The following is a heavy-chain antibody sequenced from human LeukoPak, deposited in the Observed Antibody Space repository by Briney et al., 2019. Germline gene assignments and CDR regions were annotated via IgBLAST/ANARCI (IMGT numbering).Heavy chain of an antibody. D-gene: IGHD5-18*01. CDR3: ARGDSYGHFDY. J-gene: IGHJ4*02. CDR1: GFTFSSYS. Sequence: GGSLRLSCAASGFTFSSYSMNWVRQAPGKGLEWVSHISSSSSTIYYADSVKGRFTISRDNAKNSLYLQMNSLRAEDTAVYYCARGDSYGHFDYWGQGTLVTVSS. V-gene: IGHV3-48*01. CDR2: ISSSSSTI.